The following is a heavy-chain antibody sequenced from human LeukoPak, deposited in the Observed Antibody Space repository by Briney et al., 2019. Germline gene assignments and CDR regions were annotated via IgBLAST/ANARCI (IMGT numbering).Heavy chain of an antibody. J-gene: IGHJ5*02. CDR3: GRWGVSAGLDR. V-gene: IGHV3-7*01. CDR1: GFMFSSFW. CDR2: IGPGSDT. D-gene: IGHD3-10*01. Sequence: GGSLRLFCAASGFMFSSFWMGWVRQAPGKGPEWVANIGPGSDTYYVESVRGRFTISRDNAQSSLYLQMDSLRGDDSAVYYCGRWGVSAGLDRWGQGTLVTVSS.